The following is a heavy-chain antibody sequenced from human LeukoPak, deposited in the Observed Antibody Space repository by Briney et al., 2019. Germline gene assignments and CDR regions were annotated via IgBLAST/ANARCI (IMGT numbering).Heavy chain of an antibody. D-gene: IGHD4-23*01. CDR2: FDPEDGET. V-gene: IGHV1-24*01. CDR3: ATVETDDYGGNYGHY. Sequence: ASVNVSCKVSGYTLTELSMHWVRQAPGKGLEWMGGFDPEDGETIYAQKFQGRVTMTEDTSTDTAYMELSSLRSEDTAVYYCATVETDDYGGNYGHYWGQGTLVTVSS. CDR1: GYTLTELS. J-gene: IGHJ4*02.